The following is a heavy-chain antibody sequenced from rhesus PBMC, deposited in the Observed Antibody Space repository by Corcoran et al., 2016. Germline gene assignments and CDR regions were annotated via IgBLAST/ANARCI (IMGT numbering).Heavy chain of an antibody. CDR1: VYSIRSGYG. CDR3: ARRGYYSGSYRREFDY. Sequence: QLQLQASGPGLVKPSETLSLTCAVSVYSIRSGYGWSWIRTPPGKGPEWIGYISDRGSTSYNPSLKSRVTSSRDTSKNQVSLKLSSVTAADTAVYYCARRGYYSGSYRREFDYWGQGVLVTVSS. J-gene: IGHJ4*01. CDR2: ISDRGST. V-gene: IGHV4-122*02. D-gene: IGHD3-16*01.